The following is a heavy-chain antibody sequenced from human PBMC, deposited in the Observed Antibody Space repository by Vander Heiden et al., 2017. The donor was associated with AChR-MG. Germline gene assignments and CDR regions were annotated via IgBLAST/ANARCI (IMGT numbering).Heavy chain of an antibody. CDR2: INSDGSST. CDR3: AREGYSYGLDFDY. J-gene: IGHJ4*02. V-gene: IGHV3-74*01. D-gene: IGHD5-18*01. Sequence: EVQLVESGGGLVQPGGSLRLSCAASGFTFRSYWMHWVRQAPGKGLVWVSRINSDGSSTSYADSVKGRFTISRDNAKNTLYLQMNSLRAEDTAVYYCAREGYSYGLDFDYWGQGTLVTVSS. CDR1: GFTFRSYW.